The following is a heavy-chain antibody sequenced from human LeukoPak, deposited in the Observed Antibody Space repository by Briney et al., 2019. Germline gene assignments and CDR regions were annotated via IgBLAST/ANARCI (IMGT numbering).Heavy chain of an antibody. J-gene: IGHJ5*02. CDR2: INQDGGDK. V-gene: IGHV3-7*01. CDR1: GFTLSTNW. CDR3: VRWATLSP. Sequence: QSGGSLRLSCAASGFTLSTNWMSWVRQAPGKGLEWVANINQDGGDKNYVDFVKGRFTISRDNAKNSLYPQMNSLRVEDTAVYYCVRWATLSPWGQGTLVIVSS. D-gene: IGHD5-12*01.